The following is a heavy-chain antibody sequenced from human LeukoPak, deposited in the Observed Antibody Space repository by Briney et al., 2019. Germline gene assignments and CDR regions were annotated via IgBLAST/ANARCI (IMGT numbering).Heavy chain of an antibody. CDR1: GGSISSAGYY. CDR3: ARAGITFLDAFDI. V-gene: IGHV4-31*03. J-gene: IGHJ3*02. CDR2: IFDSGAT. D-gene: IGHD3-16*01. Sequence: SQTLPLTCTVSGGSISSAGYYWSWIRQHPGKGLEWIGNIFDSGATYYNPSLKSRLTISVDTSKNHLSLKLSSVIAADTAVYYCARAGITFLDAFDIWGQGTMVTVSS.